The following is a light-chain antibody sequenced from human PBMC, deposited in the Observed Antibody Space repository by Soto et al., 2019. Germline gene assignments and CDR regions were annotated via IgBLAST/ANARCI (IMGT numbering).Light chain of an antibody. J-gene: IGLJ1*01. CDR3: SSYSTTTTPLV. V-gene: IGLV2-14*01. CDR1: SSDIGVYPF. CDR2: DVN. Sequence: QSVLTQSASVSGSPGQSITISCTGTSSDIGVYPFVSWYQQHPGKAPTLIIYDVNSRPSGVSNRFSGSKSGNTAFLTISGLQAEDEADYYCSSYSTTTTPLVFGAGTKVTVL.